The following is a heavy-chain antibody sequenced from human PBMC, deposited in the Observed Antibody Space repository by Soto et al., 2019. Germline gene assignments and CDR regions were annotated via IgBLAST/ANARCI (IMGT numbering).Heavy chain of an antibody. D-gene: IGHD2-2*01. V-gene: IGHV3-33*01. CDR2: IWYDGSNK. Sequence: GGSLRLACAASGFTFSSYGMHWVRQAPGKGLEWVAVIWYDGSNKYYADSVKGRFTISRDNSKNTLYLQMNSLRAEDTAVYYCARAHIVVVPAATPFDHWGQGTLVTVS. CDR3: ARAHIVVVPAATPFDH. J-gene: IGHJ4*02. CDR1: GFTFSSYG.